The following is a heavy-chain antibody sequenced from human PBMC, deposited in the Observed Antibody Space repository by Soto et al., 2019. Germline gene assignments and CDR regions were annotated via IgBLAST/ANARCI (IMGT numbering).Heavy chain of an antibody. CDR1: GFTFSSYA. CDR2: ISGSGGST. D-gene: IGHD4-17*01. CDR3: AKGIAYGDYYYYYGMDV. Sequence: ESGGGLVQPGGSLRLSCAASGFTFSSYAMSWVRQAPGKGLEWVSAISGSGGSTYYADSVKGRFTISRDNSKNTLYLQMNSLRAEDTAVYYCAKGIAYGDYYYYYGMDVWGQGTTVTVSS. V-gene: IGHV3-23*01. J-gene: IGHJ6*02.